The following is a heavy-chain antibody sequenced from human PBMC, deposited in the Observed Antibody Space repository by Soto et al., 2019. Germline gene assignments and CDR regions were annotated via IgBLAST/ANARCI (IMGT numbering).Heavy chain of an antibody. Sequence: ASGKVSFKAAGDRVTSYHMHWVPQAPGQGLEWMGWINPNSGGTNYGQKFQGGVTMTRDTSISTAYMALSRLRSDDTAVYYCARDLYYYDSSGYGYYYYRMDVWGQGTTVTVSS. V-gene: IGHV1-2*02. J-gene: IGHJ6*02. CDR1: GDRVTSYH. D-gene: IGHD3-22*01. CDR2: INPNSGGT. CDR3: ARDLYYYDSSGYGYYYYRMDV.